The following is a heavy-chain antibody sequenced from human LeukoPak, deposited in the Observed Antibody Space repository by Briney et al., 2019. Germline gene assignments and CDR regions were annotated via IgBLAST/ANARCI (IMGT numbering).Heavy chain of an antibody. V-gene: IGHV3-66*01. Sequence: TGGSLRLSCAASGFTVSSNYMSWVRQAPGKGLEWVSVIYSGGSTYYADSVKGRFTISRDNSKNTLYLQMNSLRAKDTAVYYCARGFGYGSSYYFDYWGQGTLVTVSS. CDR3: ARGFGYGSSYYFDY. D-gene: IGHD5-18*01. CDR2: IYSGGST. J-gene: IGHJ4*02. CDR1: GFTVSSNY.